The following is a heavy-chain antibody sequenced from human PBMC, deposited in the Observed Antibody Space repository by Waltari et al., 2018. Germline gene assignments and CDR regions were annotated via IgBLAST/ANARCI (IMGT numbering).Heavy chain of an antibody. Sequence: QVQLVQSGAEVKKPGSSVKVSCKASGGTFSSYAIRWVRQAPGHGLAWMGGIIPIFGTAKYAQKFQGRITITTDESTSTTYMELSSLRSEDTSVYNCARGATIVGVVSRFDYWGQGTLVTVSS. CDR3: ARGATIVGVVSRFDY. CDR2: IIPIFGTA. V-gene: IGHV1-69*05. CDR1: GGTFSSYA. D-gene: IGHD3-3*01. J-gene: IGHJ4*02.